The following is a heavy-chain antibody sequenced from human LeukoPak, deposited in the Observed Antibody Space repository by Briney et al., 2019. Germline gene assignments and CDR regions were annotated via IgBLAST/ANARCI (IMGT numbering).Heavy chain of an antibody. Sequence: PSETLSLTCAVYGGSFSGYYWSWIRQPPGKGLEWIGEINHSGSTNYNPSLKSRVTISVDTSKNQFSLKLSSVTAADTAVYYCARGGWLQYRGFDYWGREPWSPSPQ. D-gene: IGHD5-24*01. J-gene: IGHJ4*02. CDR1: GGSFSGYY. V-gene: IGHV4-34*01. CDR2: INHSGST. CDR3: ARGGWLQYRGFDY.